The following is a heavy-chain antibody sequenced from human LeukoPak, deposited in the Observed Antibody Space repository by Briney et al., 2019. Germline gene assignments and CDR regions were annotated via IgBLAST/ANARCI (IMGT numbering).Heavy chain of an antibody. Sequence: SETLSLTCAVYGGSFSGYYWSWIRQAPGKGLEWIGEINHSGSTNYNPSLKSRVTISVDTSKNQFPLKLSSVTAADTAVYYCARRRLAAAGRGFDPWGQGTLVTVSS. J-gene: IGHJ5*02. V-gene: IGHV4-34*01. CDR3: ARRRLAAAGRGFDP. D-gene: IGHD6-13*01. CDR2: INHSGST. CDR1: GGSFSGYY.